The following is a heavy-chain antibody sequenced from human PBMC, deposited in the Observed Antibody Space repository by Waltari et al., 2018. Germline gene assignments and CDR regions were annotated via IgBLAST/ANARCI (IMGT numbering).Heavy chain of an antibody. D-gene: IGHD3-10*01. V-gene: IGHV4-61*02. CDR1: GGSLSSGSYY. CDR2: IYTSGST. J-gene: IGHJ4*02. CDR3: ARVDGVRGNLYYFDY. Sequence: QVQLQESGPGLVKPSQTLSLTCTVSGGSLSSGSYYWSWIRQPAGKGLEWIGRIYTSGSTNYNPSLKSRVTISVDTSKNQFSLKLSSVTAADTAVYYCARVDGVRGNLYYFDYWGQGTLVTVSS.